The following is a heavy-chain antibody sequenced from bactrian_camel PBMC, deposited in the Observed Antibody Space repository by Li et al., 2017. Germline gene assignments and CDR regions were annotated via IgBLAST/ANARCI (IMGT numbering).Heavy chain of an antibody. CDR2: VNGGGGIT. Sequence: VQLVESGGGLVQPGGSLRLSCVASGFTFSSYAMNWVRQAPGKGLEWVSGVNGGGGITYAADSVKGRFKISRDNAKNTVYLQLNSLKTEDMAMYYCAKDSLGSGDYGLESFDYWGRGTQVTVS. J-gene: IGHJ6*01. CDR1: GFTFSSYA. D-gene: IGHD5*01. V-gene: IGHV3S40*01. CDR3: AKDSLGSGDYGLESFDY.